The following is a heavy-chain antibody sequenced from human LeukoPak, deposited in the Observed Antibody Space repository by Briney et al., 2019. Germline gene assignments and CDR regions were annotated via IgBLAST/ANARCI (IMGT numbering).Heavy chain of an antibody. Sequence: PGGSLRLSCAASGFTRLSSFSSYAMSRVRQAPGKGLEWVSAISGSGGSTYYADSVKGRFTISRDNSKNTLYLQMNSLRAEDTAVYYCAKGTGDLYYWGQGTLVTVSS. D-gene: IGHD7-27*01. J-gene: IGHJ4*02. V-gene: IGHV3-23*01. CDR1: GFTRLSSFSSYA. CDR2: ISGSGGST. CDR3: AKGTGDLYY.